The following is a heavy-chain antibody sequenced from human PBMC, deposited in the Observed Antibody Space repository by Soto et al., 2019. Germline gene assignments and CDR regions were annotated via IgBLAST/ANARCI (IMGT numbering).Heavy chain of an antibody. D-gene: IGHD2-2*02. Sequence: ASVKVSCKASGYTFTTYAMHWVRQAPGQRLEWMGWINAGNGKTKYSQKFQGRVTITRDTSATTAYMELSSLRSEDTAVYYCARAGGDCSTTNCYMIDYWGQGTLVTVSS. CDR3: ARAGGDCSTTNCYMIDY. CDR2: INAGNGKT. CDR1: GYTFTTYA. J-gene: IGHJ4*02. V-gene: IGHV1-3*01.